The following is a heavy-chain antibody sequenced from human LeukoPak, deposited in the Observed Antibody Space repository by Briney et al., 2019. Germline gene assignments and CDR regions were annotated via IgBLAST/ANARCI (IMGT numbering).Heavy chain of an antibody. Sequence: GGSLRLSCAASGFTFSSYSMNWVRQAPGKGLEWVSSISSSSSYIYYADSVKGRFTISRDNAKNSLYLQMNSLRAEDTAVYYCARHAPRGAGDKDYWGQGTLVTVSS. D-gene: IGHD7-27*01. CDR1: GFTFSSYS. V-gene: IGHV3-21*01. CDR3: ARHAPRGAGDKDY. J-gene: IGHJ4*02. CDR2: ISSSSSYI.